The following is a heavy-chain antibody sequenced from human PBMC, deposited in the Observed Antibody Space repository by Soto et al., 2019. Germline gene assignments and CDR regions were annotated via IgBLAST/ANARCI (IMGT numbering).Heavy chain of an antibody. CDR3: TRDQVEAYYDTSGSQGY. J-gene: IGHJ4*02. CDR2: ISGGGGNT. V-gene: IGHV3-23*01. CDR1: GLTLSSCA. D-gene: IGHD3-22*01. Sequence: EVQLLESGGGLVQPGGSLRLSCAASGLTLSSCAMRWVRQAPGKGLEWVSTISGGGGNTYYADSVKGRFTISRDNSKNTLYLQMNSLRAEDTAVYYCTRDQVEAYYDTSGSQGYWGQGTLVTVSS.